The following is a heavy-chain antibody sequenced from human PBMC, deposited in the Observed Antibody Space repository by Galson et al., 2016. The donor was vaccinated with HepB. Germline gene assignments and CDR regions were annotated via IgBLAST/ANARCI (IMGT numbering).Heavy chain of an antibody. V-gene: IGHV5-10-1*01. Sequence: QSGAEVKKPGESLRISCRGSGYSFTNYWITWVRQMPGKGLEWMGTIDPSDSYTNYSPSFQGHVTISADKSISTAYLQWSSLKASGTAMYYCARRSGVAATDYYYYYMDVWGKGTTVTVSS. D-gene: IGHD2-15*01. CDR1: GYSFTNYW. J-gene: IGHJ6*03. CDR3: ARRSGVAATDYYYYYMDV. CDR2: IDPSDSYT.